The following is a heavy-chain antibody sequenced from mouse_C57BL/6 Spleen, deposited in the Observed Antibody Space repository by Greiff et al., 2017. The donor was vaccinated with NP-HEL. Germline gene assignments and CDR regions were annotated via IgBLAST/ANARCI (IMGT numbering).Heavy chain of an antibody. J-gene: IGHJ2*01. D-gene: IGHD4-1*01. CDR3: ARGTGTEGDFDY. V-gene: IGHV1-64*01. CDR2: IHPNSGST. Sequence: VQLQQPGAELVKPGASVKLSCKASGYTFTSYWMHWVKQRPGQGLEWIGMIHPNSGSTNYNEKFKSKATLTVDKSSSTAYMQLSSLTSEDSAVYYCARGTGTEGDFDYWGQGTTLTVSS. CDR1: GYTFTSYW.